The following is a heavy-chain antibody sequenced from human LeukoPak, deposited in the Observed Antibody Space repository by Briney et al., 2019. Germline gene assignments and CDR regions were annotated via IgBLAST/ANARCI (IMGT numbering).Heavy chain of an antibody. CDR1: GFTFSTYS. CDR2: ISSSSGTI. CDR3: ARGRYSSTFDY. J-gene: IGHJ4*02. Sequence: PGGSLRLSCAAPGFTFSTYSMNWVRQAPGKGLEWVSYISSSSGTIHYADSVKGLFTISRDNAKNSLYLQMNSLRAEDTAVYYCARGRYSSTFDYWGQGTLVTVSS. D-gene: IGHD5-12*01. V-gene: IGHV3-48*01.